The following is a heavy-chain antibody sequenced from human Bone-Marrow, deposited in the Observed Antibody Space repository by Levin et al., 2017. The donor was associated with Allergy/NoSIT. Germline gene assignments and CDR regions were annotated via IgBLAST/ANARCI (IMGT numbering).Heavy chain of an antibody. D-gene: IGHD6-6*01. J-gene: IGHJ6*02. CDR3: AKGSILYYDYGMDV. CDR1: GFIFSSYG. V-gene: IGHV3-23*01. Sequence: GGSLRLSCAASGFIFSSYGMTWVRQAPGKGLEWVSGISGSGFTTNYADSVKGRFPISRDNSKNTLYLQMNSLRAEDTAVYYCAKGSILYYDYGMDVWGQGTTVTVSS. CDR2: ISGSGFTT.